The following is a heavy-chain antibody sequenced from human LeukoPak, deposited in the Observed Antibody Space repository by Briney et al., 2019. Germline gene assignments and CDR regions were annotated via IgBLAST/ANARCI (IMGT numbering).Heavy chain of an antibody. CDR3: ARAGVIYYDSSGYYFDY. Sequence: VSVKVSCKASGYTFTGYYMHWVRQAPGQGLEWMGWINPNSGGTNYAQKFQGRVTMTRDTSISTAYMELSRLRSDDTAVYYCARAGVIYYDSSGYYFDYWGQGTLVTVSS. CDR2: INPNSGGT. J-gene: IGHJ4*02. D-gene: IGHD3-22*01. CDR1: GYTFTGYY. V-gene: IGHV1-2*02.